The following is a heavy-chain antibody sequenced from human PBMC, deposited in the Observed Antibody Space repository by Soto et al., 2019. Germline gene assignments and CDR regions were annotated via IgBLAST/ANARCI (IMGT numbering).Heavy chain of an antibody. V-gene: IGHV3-30*18. CDR1: GFTFSSYG. J-gene: IGHJ4*02. CDR3: AKDHYDYIWGGVDY. CDR2: ISYHGSNK. D-gene: IGHD3-16*01. Sequence: VHLVESGGGVVQPGRSLRLSCAASGFTFSSYGMEWVRQAPGKGLEWVGFISYHGSNKYYADSVKGRFTISRDNSNNTLYLQMNCLRAEDTAVYYCAKDHYDYIWGGVDYWGQGTLVTASS.